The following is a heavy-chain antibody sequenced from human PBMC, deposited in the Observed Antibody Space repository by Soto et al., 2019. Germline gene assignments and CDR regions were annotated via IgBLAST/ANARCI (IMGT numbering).Heavy chain of an antibody. CDR2: IYYSGDT. Sequence: SATLSLTCTVSGGSISNYYWTWIRQPPGKGLECIGYIYYSGDTNYNPSLKSRVTISVDTSKNQFSLNLSSVTAADTAVYYCARIRGYFDYWGPGTLVTVS. V-gene: IGHV4-59*01. CDR1: GGSISNYY. CDR3: ARIRGYFDY. J-gene: IGHJ4*02. D-gene: IGHD3-10*01.